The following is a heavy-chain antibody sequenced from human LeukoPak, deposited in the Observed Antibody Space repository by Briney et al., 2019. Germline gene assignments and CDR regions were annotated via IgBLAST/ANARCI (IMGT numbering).Heavy chain of an antibody. CDR2: MNPNSGNT. CDR3: ARGSSNYYDSSGYYYGDAFDI. J-gene: IGHJ3*02. Sequence: ASVKVSCKASGYTFTSYDINWVRQATGQGLEWMGWMNPNSGNTGYGQKFQGRVTMTRNTSISTAYMELSSLRSEDTAVYYCARGSSNYYDSSGYYYGDAFDIWGQGTMVTVSS. CDR1: GYTFTSYD. D-gene: IGHD3-22*01. V-gene: IGHV1-8*01.